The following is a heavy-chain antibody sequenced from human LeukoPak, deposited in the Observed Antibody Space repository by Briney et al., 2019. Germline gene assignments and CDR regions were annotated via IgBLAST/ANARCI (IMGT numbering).Heavy chain of an antibody. CDR1: GFTFSSYE. V-gene: IGHV3-48*03. CDR2: ISSSGSTI. J-gene: IGHJ4*02. CDR3: ARGPGYSYGLFDY. D-gene: IGHD5-18*01. Sequence: AGGSLRLSCAASGFTFSSYEMNWVRQAPGKGLEWVSYISSSGSTIYYADSGKGRFTISRDNAKNSLYLQMNSLRAEDTAVYYCARGPGYSYGLFDYWGQGTLVTVSS.